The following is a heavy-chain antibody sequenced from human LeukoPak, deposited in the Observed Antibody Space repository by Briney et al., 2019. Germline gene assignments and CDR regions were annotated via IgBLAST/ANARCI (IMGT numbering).Heavy chain of an antibody. Sequence: SETLSLTCTVSGGSISSYYWSWIRQPPGKGLEWIGYIYYSGSTYYNPSLKSRVTISVDTSKNQFSLKLSSVTAADTAVYYCARDLAEDNWFDPWGQGTLVTVSS. V-gene: IGHV4-59*12. CDR2: IYYSGST. J-gene: IGHJ5*02. D-gene: IGHD2-15*01. CDR1: GGSISSYY. CDR3: ARDLAEDNWFDP.